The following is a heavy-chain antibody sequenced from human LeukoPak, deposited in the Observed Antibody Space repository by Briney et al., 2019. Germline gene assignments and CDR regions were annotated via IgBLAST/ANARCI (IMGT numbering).Heavy chain of an antibody. D-gene: IGHD3-10*01. CDR1: GFTFSNYG. Sequence: PGRSLRLSCAASGFTFSNYGMHWVRQAPGKGLDWVAVIWYDGSNKYYADSVKGRFTISRDNSKNTLYLQMNSLRAEDTAMYYCARDAFRRAGMDVWAKGTTVTVSS. CDR2: IWYDGSNK. J-gene: IGHJ6*04. CDR3: ARDAFRRAGMDV. V-gene: IGHV3-33*01.